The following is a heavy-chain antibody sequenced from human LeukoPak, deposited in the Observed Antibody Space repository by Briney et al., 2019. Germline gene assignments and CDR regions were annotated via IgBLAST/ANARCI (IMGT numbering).Heavy chain of an antibody. CDR3: ARDRGWFDP. CDR2: INPSGGST. J-gene: IGHJ5*02. CDR1: GYTFTTYY. V-gene: IGHV1-46*01. Sequence: GASVKVSCKASGYTFTTYYVHWVRQAPGQGLEWMGVINPSGGSTSYAQKFQGRVTMTRDTSTSTVYMELSSLTSEDTAVYYCARDRGWFDPWGQGTLVTVSS. D-gene: IGHD2-15*01.